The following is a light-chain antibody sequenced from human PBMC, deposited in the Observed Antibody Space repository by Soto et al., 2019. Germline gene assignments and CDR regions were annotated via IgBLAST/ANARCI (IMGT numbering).Light chain of an antibody. CDR2: FAS. Sequence: VMTQSPATLSVSPGERAALSCRASQSVSTNLAWYQQKPGQPPRLLIYFASTRATAVPARFTAGGSGTEFTLTISSLQSDDLAVYYCQQYNNWPPITFGQGTRLEIK. CDR1: QSVSTN. CDR3: QQYNNWPPIT. J-gene: IGKJ5*01. V-gene: IGKV3-15*01.